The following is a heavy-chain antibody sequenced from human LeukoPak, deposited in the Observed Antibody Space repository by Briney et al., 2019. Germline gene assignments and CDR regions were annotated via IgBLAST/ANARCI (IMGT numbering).Heavy chain of an antibody. V-gene: IGHV3-23*01. CDR2: ISHVGGT. D-gene: IGHD3-22*01. CDR3: AKDREYDDSCDYNG. Sequence: GGSLILSCAASGFTFSYYAMSWVRQAPEKGLEWVSTISHVGGTYYADSVRGRFTISRDDSKNMVYLQMDSLRAEDTAVYYCAKDREYDDSCDYNGWGQRTLVTVSS. CDR1: GFTFSYYA. J-gene: IGHJ4*02.